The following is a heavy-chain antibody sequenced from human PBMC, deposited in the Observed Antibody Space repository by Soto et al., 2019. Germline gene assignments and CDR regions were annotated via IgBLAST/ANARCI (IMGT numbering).Heavy chain of an antibody. V-gene: IGHV3-53*01. D-gene: IGHD3-10*01. J-gene: IGHJ4*02. Sequence: GGSLRLSCAVSGFTVSSNYMSWVRQAPGKGLEWVSVIYSGCSTYYADSVKGRFTISRDNSKSTLYLQMNSLRAEDTAVYYCARHITMDPLLVYWGQGTLVTVSS. CDR1: GFTVSSNY. CDR3: ARHITMDPLLVY. CDR2: IYSGCST.